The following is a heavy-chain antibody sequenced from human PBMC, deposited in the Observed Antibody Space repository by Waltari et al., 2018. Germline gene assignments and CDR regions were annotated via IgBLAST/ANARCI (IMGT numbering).Heavy chain of an antibody. CDR2: ISWDSGST. J-gene: IGHJ4*02. V-gene: IGHV3-9*01. CDR1: GFTFDDYA. CDR3: ASQFTIQGAVWDYFDY. Sequence: EVQLVESGGGLVQPGRSLRLSCAASGFTFDDYAMHWVRQAPGKGLEWVSGISWDSGSTGYADSVKGRFTISRDNAKNSLYLQMNSLRAEDTALYYCASQFTIQGAVWDYFDYWGQGTLVTVSS. D-gene: IGHD3-10*01.